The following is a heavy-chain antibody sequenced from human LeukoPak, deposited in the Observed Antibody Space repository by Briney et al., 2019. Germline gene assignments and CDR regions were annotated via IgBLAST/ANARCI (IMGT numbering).Heavy chain of an antibody. J-gene: IGHJ3*02. V-gene: IGHV3-33*06. D-gene: IGHD5-24*01. CDR3: AKDRLYGNTINDDAFDI. CDR1: GFTFSRYG. CDR2: IWYDGRNE. Sequence: GRSLRLSSAASGFTFSRYGMHWVRQAPGKVLEWVAVIWYDGRNEYYADSVKGRFTISRDNSKSTLYLQMNSLRAEDTGVYYCAKDRLYGNTINDDAFDIWGQGTMVTVFS.